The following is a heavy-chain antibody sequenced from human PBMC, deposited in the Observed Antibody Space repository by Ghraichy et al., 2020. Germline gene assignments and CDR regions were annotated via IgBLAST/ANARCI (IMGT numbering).Heavy chain of an antibody. CDR1: GFTVSSNY. J-gene: IGHJ4*02. CDR2: IYSGGST. CDR3: ARDQIAVAGTPFDY. V-gene: IGHV3-66*02. D-gene: IGHD6-19*01. Sequence: LSLTCAASGFTVSSNYMRWVRQAPGKGLEWVSVIYSGGSTYYADSVKGRFTISRDNSKNTLYLQMNSLRAEDTAVYYCARDQIAVAGTPFDYWGQGTLVTVSS.